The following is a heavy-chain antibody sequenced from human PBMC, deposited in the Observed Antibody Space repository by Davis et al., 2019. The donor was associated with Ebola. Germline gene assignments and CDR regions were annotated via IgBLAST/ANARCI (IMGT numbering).Heavy chain of an antibody. Sequence: GESLKISCVASGFTFSLYAMHWVRQAPGKGLEWMAVVSFDGSSKYYADSVKGRFTIYRDNSKSTVYLQMNSLRAEATALYYCVNGDGGGYWGQGTLVTVSS. CDR1: GFTFSLYA. CDR3: VNGDGGGY. CDR2: VSFDGSSK. D-gene: IGHD4-17*01. J-gene: IGHJ4*02. V-gene: IGHV3-30-3*01.